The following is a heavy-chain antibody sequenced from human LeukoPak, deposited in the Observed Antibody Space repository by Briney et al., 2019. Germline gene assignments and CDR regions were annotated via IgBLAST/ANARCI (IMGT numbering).Heavy chain of an antibody. CDR1: GFTFSSYW. J-gene: IGHJ2*01. CDR2: INSDGSST. CDR3: AKDRKSMAWGYFDL. Sequence: GGSLRLSCAASGFTFSSYWMHWVRQAPGKGLVWVSRINSDGSSTSYADSVKGRFTISRDNAKNSLYLQMNSLRAEDTALYYCAKDRKSMAWGYFDLWGRGTLVTVSS. V-gene: IGHV3-74*01. D-gene: IGHD1-26*01.